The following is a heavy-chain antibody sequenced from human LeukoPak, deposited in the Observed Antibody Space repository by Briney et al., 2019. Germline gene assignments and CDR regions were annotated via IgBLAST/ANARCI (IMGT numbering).Heavy chain of an antibody. D-gene: IGHD6-19*01. V-gene: IGHV5-51*01. CDR3: ARRLIYSIGWPVYFDS. CDR1: GYSFTSHR. CDR2: IYPGDSDT. Sequence: GESLKISCKGSGYSFTSHRIGWVRQMPGKGLEWMGIIYPGDSDTRYSPSFQGQVTISADKSISTAYLQWSSLKASDTAMYYCARRLIYSIGWPVYFDSWGQGTLVTVSS. J-gene: IGHJ4*02.